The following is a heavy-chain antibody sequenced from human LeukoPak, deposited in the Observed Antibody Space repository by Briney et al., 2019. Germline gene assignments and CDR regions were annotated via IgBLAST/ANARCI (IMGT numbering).Heavy chain of an antibody. D-gene: IGHD3-9*01. CDR2: INHSGST. CDR1: GGSFSGYY. CDR3: ARGSTIFLY. Sequence: SETLSLTCAVYGGSFSGYYWSWIRQPPGKGLEWIGEINHSGSTNYNPSLKSRVTISVDTSKNQFSLKLSSVTAADTAVYYCARGSTIFLYWGQGTLVTVSS. J-gene: IGHJ4*02. V-gene: IGHV4-34*01.